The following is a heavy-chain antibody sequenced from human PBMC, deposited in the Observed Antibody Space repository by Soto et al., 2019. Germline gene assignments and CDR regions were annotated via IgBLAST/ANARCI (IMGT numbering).Heavy chain of an antibody. CDR1: GFTVSSNY. V-gene: IGHV3-66*01. CDR2: IYSGGST. D-gene: IGHD4-17*01. Sequence: EVHLVQSGGGLVQPGGSLRLSCAASGFTVSSNYMTWVRQVPGKGLEWVSVIYSGGSTHYADSVRGRFTISRDNSKNTLYLQMNGLRAEDTAVYYCARDGGTYGHGPLGFWGQGTLVTVSS. CDR3: ARDGGTYGHGPLGF. J-gene: IGHJ4*02.